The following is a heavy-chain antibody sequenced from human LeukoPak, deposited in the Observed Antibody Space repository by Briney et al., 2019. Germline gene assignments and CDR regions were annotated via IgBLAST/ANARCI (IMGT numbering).Heavy chain of an antibody. CDR3: ARDLPAAGTIDY. CDR1: GFTFSSYS. J-gene: IGHJ4*02. CDR2: ISSSSSYI. V-gene: IGHV3-21*01. D-gene: IGHD6-13*01. Sequence: GGNLRLSCAASGFTFSSYSMNWVRQAPGKGREWVSSISSSSSYIYYADSVKGRFTISRDNAKNSLYLQMNSLRAEDTAVYYCARDLPAAGTIDYWGQGTLVTVSS.